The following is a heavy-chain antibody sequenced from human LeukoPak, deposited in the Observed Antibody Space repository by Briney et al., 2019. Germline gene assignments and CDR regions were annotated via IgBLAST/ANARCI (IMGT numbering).Heavy chain of an antibody. D-gene: IGHD1/OR15-1a*01. CDR3: VKVTNTDWNMFFDY. CDR2: ISDNGGTT. CDR1: GFTFSNYV. J-gene: IGHJ4*02. Sequence: GGSLRLSCAASGFTFSNYVLNWGRQAPGKGLGWVSSISDNGGTTHYVDAVNGRVTISRDNSKNTLFLQMNSLRAEDTAVYYCVKVTNTDWNMFFDYWGQGTLVTVSS. V-gene: IGHV3-23*01.